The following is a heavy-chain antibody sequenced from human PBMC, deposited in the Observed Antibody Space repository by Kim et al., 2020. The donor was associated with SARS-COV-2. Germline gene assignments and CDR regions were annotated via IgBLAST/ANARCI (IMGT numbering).Heavy chain of an antibody. D-gene: IGHD1-26*01. CDR3: ATYLVGATSRFDY. J-gene: IGHJ4*02. CDR1: GGSISSSSYY. CDR2: IYYSGST. Sequence: SETLSLTCTVSGGSISSSSYYWGWIRQPPGKGLEWIGSIYYSGSTYYNPSLKSRVTISVDTSKNQFSLKLSSVTAADTAVYYCATYLVGATSRFDYWGQGTLVTVSS. V-gene: IGHV4-39*01.